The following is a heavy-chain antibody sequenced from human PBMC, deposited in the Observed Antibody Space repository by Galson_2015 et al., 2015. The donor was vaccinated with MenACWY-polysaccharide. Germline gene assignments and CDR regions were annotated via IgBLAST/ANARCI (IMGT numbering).Heavy chain of an antibody. V-gene: IGHV3-23*01. J-gene: IGHJ5*02. D-gene: IGHD4-17*01. CDR1: GFVFNNYA. CDR2: ISYNGGAT. Sequence: SLRLSCAASGFVFNNYAMSWVRQAPGKGLDWVSSISYNGGATFYGDSVKGRFTISRDNSKNTLYLQMNSLRVEDTALYYCVKSDRDYDDSYNWFDPWGQGTLVTVSS. CDR3: VKSDRDYDDSYNWFDP.